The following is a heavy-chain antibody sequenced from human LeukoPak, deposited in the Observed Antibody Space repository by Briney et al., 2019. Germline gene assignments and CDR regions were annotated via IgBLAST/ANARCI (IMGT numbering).Heavy chain of an antibody. Sequence: GGSLRLSCAASGFTFSSYSMNWVRQAPGKGLEWVSSISSSSSYIYYADSVKGRFTISRDNAKNSLYLQMNSLRAEDTAVYYCARDRSPANSAGDYWGQGTLVTVSS. CDR1: GFTFSSYS. CDR2: ISSSSSYI. CDR3: ARDRSPANSAGDY. J-gene: IGHJ4*02. D-gene: IGHD2/OR15-2a*01. V-gene: IGHV3-21*01.